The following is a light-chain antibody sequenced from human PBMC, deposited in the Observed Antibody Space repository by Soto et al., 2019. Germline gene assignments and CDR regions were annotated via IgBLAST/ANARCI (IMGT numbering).Light chain of an antibody. V-gene: IGKV1-5*03. CDR1: QSISSW. CDR2: KAS. CDR3: QQYNSYPTT. J-gene: IGKJ3*01. Sequence: DIQMTQSPSTLSASVGDRVTITCRASQSISSWLAWYQQKPGKAPKLLIYKASSFESGVPSRFSGSGSGTEFTLKISSLQPDDFATYYCQQYNSYPTTFGPGTKVDIK.